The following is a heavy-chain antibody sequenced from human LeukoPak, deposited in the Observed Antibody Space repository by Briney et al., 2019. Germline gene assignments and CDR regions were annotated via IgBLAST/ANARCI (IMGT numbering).Heavy chain of an antibody. CDR1: GFTFSSYS. D-gene: IGHD3-3*01. Sequence: AGGSLRLSCAASGFTFSSYSMNWVRQAPGKGLEWVSYISSSSSTIYYADSVKGRFTISRDNAKNSLYLQMNSLRAEDTAVYYCARDLFWSGHYFDYWGQGTLVTASS. V-gene: IGHV3-48*01. CDR3: ARDLFWSGHYFDY. J-gene: IGHJ4*02. CDR2: ISSSSSTI.